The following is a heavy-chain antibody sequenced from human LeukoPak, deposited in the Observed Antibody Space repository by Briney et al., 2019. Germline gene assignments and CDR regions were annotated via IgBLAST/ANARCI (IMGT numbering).Heavy chain of an antibody. V-gene: IGHV1-2*02. Sequence: ASVKVSCKVSGYTLTELSMHWVRQAPGKGLEWMGWINPNSGGTNYAQKFQGRVTMTRDTSISTAYMELSRLRSDDTAVYYCARGGTTVTTFLFDYWGQGTLVTVSS. J-gene: IGHJ4*02. D-gene: IGHD4-17*01. CDR3: ARGGTTVTTFLFDY. CDR2: INPNSGGT. CDR1: GYTLTELS.